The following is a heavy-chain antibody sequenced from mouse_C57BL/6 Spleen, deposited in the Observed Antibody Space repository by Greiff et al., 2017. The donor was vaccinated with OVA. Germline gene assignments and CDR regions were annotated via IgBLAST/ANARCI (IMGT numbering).Heavy chain of an antibody. Sequence: VQLQQSGPELVKPGASVKISCKASGYAFSSSWMNWVKQRPGKGLEWIGRIYPGDGDTNYNGKFKAKATLTADKSSSTAYMQLSSLTSEDSAVYFCAREVDGSSPAWFAYWGQGTLVTVSA. CDR3: AREVDGSSPAWFAY. CDR1: GYAFSSSW. D-gene: IGHD1-1*01. J-gene: IGHJ3*01. V-gene: IGHV1-82*01. CDR2: IYPGDGDT.